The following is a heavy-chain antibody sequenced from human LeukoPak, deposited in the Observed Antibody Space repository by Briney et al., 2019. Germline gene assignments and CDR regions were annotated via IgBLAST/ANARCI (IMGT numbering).Heavy chain of an antibody. J-gene: IGHJ3*02. CDR1: GYTFTSYD. CDR2: MNPNSGNT. Sequence: ASVKVSCKASGYTFTSYDINWVRQAPGQGLEWMGWMNPNSGNTGYAQKFQGRVTMTRNTSISTAYMGLSSLRSEDTAVYYCAGIIADDAFDIWGQGTMVTVSS. CDR3: AGIIADDAFDI. V-gene: IGHV1-8*01. D-gene: IGHD6-13*01.